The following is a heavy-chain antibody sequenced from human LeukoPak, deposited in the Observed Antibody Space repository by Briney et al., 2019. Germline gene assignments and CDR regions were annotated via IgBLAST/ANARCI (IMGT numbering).Heavy chain of an antibody. CDR2: INPNSGGT. CDR1: GYTFTGYY. CDR3: ARAVVVVPAAIYYDSSGYLFDY. V-gene: IGHV1-2*02. J-gene: IGHJ4*02. Sequence: AASVKVSCKASGYTFTGYYMHWVRQAPGQGLEWMGWINPNSGGTNYAQKFQGRVTMNRDTSISTAYMELSRLRSDDTAVYYCARAVVVVPAAIYYDSSGYLFDYWGQGTLVTVSS. D-gene: IGHD2-2*02.